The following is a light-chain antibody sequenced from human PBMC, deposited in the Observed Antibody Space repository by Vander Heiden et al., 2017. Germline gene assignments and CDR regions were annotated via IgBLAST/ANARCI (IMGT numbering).Light chain of an antibody. J-gene: IGLJ2*01. Sequence: QSALTQPPSASGSPGQSVTISCTGTSSDVGGYNYVSWYQQHPGKAPKVMIDEVSKRPSGVPDRFSGSKSGNTASLTVSGLQAEDEADYYCSSYVGSNNLVFGGGTKLTGL. CDR1: SSDVGGYNY. CDR2: EVS. CDR3: SSYVGSNNLV. V-gene: IGLV2-8*01.